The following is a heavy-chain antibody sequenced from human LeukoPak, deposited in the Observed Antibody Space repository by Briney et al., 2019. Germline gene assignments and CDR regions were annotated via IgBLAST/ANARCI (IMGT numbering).Heavy chain of an antibody. V-gene: IGHV3-33*08. D-gene: IGHD6-19*01. Sequence: EGSLRLSCAASGFTFSSYGMHWVRQAPGKGLEWVAVIWYDGSNKYYADSVKGRFTISRDNSKNTLYLQMNSLRAEDTAVYYCARGISSGWYANWFDPWGQGTLVTVSS. CDR2: IWYDGSNK. J-gene: IGHJ5*02. CDR1: GFTFSSYG. CDR3: ARGISSGWYANWFDP.